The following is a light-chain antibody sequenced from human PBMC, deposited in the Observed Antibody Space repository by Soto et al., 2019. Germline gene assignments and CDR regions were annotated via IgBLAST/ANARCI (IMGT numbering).Light chain of an antibody. CDR3: HQSFSSPRT. CDR2: AAS. CDR1: EGISSY. Sequence: DIQMIQSPSTLSASVGDRVTITCRASEGISSYLNWYQLKPGPAPKLLIYAASNLQSGVPPRFSGSGSGKDSTLTIAALPPDDFATYYCHQSFSSPRTFGQGTKV. V-gene: IGKV1-39*01. J-gene: IGKJ1*01.